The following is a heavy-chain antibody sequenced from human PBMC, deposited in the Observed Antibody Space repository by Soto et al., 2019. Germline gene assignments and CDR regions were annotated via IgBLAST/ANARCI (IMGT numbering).Heavy chain of an antibody. CDR1: GFTFSSYG. CDR3: ARDIGYPYYYYMDV. Sequence: QVQLVESGGGVVQPGRSLRLSCAASGFTFSSYGMHWVRQAPGKGLEWVAVIWYDGSNKYYADSVKGRFTISRDNSKNTLDRQMNRLRAEDTSVYYCARDIGYPYYYYMDVWGKWSTVTVSS. D-gene: IGHD2-15*01. CDR2: IWYDGSNK. V-gene: IGHV3-33*01. J-gene: IGHJ6*03.